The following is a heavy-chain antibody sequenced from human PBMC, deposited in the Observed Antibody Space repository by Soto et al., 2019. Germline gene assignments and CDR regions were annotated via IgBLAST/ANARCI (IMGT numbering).Heavy chain of an antibody. Sequence: ASVKVSCKASGYTFTSYDINWVRQATGQGLEWMGWMNPNSGNTGYAQKFQGRVTMSRNTSISTAYMELSSLRSEDTAVYYCARGYCYYYYMDVWGKGTTVTAP. V-gene: IGHV1-8*01. CDR2: MNPNSGNT. CDR3: ARGYCYYYYMDV. CDR1: GYTFTSYD. J-gene: IGHJ6*03.